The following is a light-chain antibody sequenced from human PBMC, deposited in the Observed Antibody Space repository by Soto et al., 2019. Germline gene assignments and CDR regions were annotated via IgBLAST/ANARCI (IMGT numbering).Light chain of an antibody. J-gene: IGKJ2*01. Sequence: DFVMTQTPLSSPVTLGQPASISCRSSQSLVHSDGNTYLSWLHQRPGQPPRLLIYIISIRFSGVPDRFSGSGAGTDFTLNISRVEAEDVGVYYCMQATQPYTFDQGTKMEIK. V-gene: IGKV2-24*01. CDR2: IIS. CDR1: QSLVHSDGNTY. CDR3: MQATQPYT.